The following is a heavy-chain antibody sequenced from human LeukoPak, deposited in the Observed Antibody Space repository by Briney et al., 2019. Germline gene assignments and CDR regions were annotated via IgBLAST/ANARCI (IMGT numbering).Heavy chain of an antibody. Sequence: GASVKVSCTATSYISWVRQAPGPGLEWMGWVGSYEGDTFYAQKFQGRATVTTSTHTSTADMELRNLSAYDTAVYDFARERWNFDDSSGSNRDFDSWGQGTLVTVSS. CDR1: TSY. CDR3: ARERWNFDDSSGSNRDFDS. V-gene: IGHV1-18*01. CDR2: VGSYEGDT. D-gene: IGHD3-22*01. J-gene: IGHJ5*01.